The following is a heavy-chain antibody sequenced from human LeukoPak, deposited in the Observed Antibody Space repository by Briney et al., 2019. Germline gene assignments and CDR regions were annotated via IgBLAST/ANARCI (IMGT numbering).Heavy chain of an antibody. Sequence: SETLSLTCTVSGGSISSSSYYWGWIRQPPGKGLEWVGSIYYSGSTYYNPSLKSRVTISVDTSKNQFSLKLSSVTAADTAVYYCARLRSGYDLFDYWGQGTLVTVSS. V-gene: IGHV4-39*01. D-gene: IGHD5-12*01. CDR3: ARLRSGYDLFDY. J-gene: IGHJ4*02. CDR2: IYYSGST. CDR1: GGSISSSSYY.